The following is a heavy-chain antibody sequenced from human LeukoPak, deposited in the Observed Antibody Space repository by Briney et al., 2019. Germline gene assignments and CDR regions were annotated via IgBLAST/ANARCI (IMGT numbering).Heavy chain of an antibody. Sequence: SETLSLTCTVSDGSISNYYWSWIRQPPGKGLEWIGYIYTSGSTNYNPSLKSRVTISVDTSKNQFSLKLSSVTAADTAVYYCARHLTGSSVCIEYWGQGTLITVSS. CDR3: ARHLTGSSVCIEY. D-gene: IGHD2-8*02. CDR2: IYTSGST. J-gene: IGHJ4*02. CDR1: DGSISNYY. V-gene: IGHV4-4*09.